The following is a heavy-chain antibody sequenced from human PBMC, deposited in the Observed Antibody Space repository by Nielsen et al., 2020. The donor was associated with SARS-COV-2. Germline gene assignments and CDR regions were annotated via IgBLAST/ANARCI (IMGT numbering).Heavy chain of an antibody. CDR2: ISYDGSNK. CDR3: ARGGVEYSGYDATVDY. CDR1: GFTFSSYA. J-gene: IGHJ4*02. Sequence: GESLKISCAASGFTFSSYAMHWVRQAPGKGLEWVAVISYDGSNKYYADSVKGRFTISRDNSKNTLYLQMNSLRAEDTAVYYCARGGVEYSGYDATVDYWGQGTLVTVSS. V-gene: IGHV3-30*04. D-gene: IGHD5-12*01.